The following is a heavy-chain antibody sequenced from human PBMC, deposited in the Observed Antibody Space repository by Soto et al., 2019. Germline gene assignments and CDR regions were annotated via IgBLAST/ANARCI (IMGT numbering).Heavy chain of an antibody. CDR3: ASALYCSGGSCSFDP. CDR2: IYYSGST. D-gene: IGHD2-15*01. J-gene: IGHJ5*02. CDR1: GGSISSAAYC. Sequence: SSETLSFTCTVSGGSISSAAYCWSWIRQPPGKGLEWIGYIYYSGSTNYNPSLKSRVTISVDTSKNQFSLKLSSVTAADTAVYYCASALYCSGGSCSFDPWGQGTLVTVSS. V-gene: IGHV4-61*08.